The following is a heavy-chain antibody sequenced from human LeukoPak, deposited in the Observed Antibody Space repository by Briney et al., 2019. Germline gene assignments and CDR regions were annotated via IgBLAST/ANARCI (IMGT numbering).Heavy chain of an antibody. J-gene: IGHJ6*02. CDR2: IKQDGSEK. Sequence: GGSLRLSCAASGFTFSSYWMSWVRQAPGKGLEWVANIKQDGSEKCYVDSVKGRFTISRDNAKNSLYLQMNSLRAEDTAVYYCARDQGGWYDYYYYGMDVWGQGTTVTVSS. CDR1: GFTFSSYW. D-gene: IGHD6-19*01. V-gene: IGHV3-7*01. CDR3: ARDQGGWYDYYYYGMDV.